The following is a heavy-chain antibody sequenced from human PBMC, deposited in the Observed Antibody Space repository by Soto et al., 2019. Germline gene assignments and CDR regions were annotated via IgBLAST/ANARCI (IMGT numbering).Heavy chain of an antibody. CDR2: IRFDGSNI. D-gene: IGHD1-26*01. V-gene: IGHV3-30*02. Sequence: GGSLRLSCAVPGIIFTGYGMHWVRQAPGKGLEWVAIIRFDGSNIHYADSVKGRFTISRDNSKNTLYLQMNSLRAEDTAVYYCARDRVGRTVFFGYFDYWCQGALVTVSS. J-gene: IGHJ4*02. CDR3: ARDRVGRTVFFGYFDY. CDR1: GIIFTGYG.